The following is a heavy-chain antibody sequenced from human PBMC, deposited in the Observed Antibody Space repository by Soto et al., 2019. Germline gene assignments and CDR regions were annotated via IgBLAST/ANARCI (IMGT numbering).Heavy chain of an antibody. V-gene: IGHV3-23*01. Sequence: GGSLRLSCAASGFTFSSYAMSWVRQAPGKGLEWVSAISGSGGSTYYADSVKGRFTISRDNSKNTLYLQMNSLRAEDTAVYYCAKATFGVDPLTNWFDPWGQGTLVTVSS. CDR1: GFTFSSYA. CDR3: AKATFGVDPLTNWFDP. J-gene: IGHJ5*02. D-gene: IGHD3-3*01. CDR2: ISGSGGST.